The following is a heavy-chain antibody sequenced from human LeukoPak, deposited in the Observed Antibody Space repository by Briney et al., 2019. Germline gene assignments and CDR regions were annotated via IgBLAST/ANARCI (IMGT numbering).Heavy chain of an antibody. Sequence: ASVKVSCKASGYTFTCYYMHWVRQAPGPGLEWMGRINPNSGGTNYAQKFQGRVTMTRDTSINTAYMDLSRPRSDDTAVYYCARGRNSVYYFNVVAPYYFNYWGQGTLVTVSS. CDR2: INPNSGGT. D-gene: IGHD3-22*01. J-gene: IGHJ4*02. V-gene: IGHV1-2*06. CDR1: GYTFTCYY. CDR3: ARGRNSVYYFNVVAPYYFNY.